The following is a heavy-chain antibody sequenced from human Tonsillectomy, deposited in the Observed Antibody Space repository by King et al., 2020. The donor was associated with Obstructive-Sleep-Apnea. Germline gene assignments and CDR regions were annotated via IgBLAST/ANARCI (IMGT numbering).Heavy chain of an antibody. CDR1: GFTFSSYA. CDR2: ISSSGGST. D-gene: IGHD3-22*01. J-gene: IGHJ4*02. Sequence: VQLVESGGGLVQPGGSLRLSCAASGFTFSSYAMSWVRQAPGKVLEWVSGISSSGGSTYYADSVKGRFTISRDNSKNTLYLQMNSLRAEDTAVYYCAKDPKIVVVITTPFDYWGQGTLVTVSS. CDR3: AKDPKIVVVITTPFDY. V-gene: IGHV3-23*04.